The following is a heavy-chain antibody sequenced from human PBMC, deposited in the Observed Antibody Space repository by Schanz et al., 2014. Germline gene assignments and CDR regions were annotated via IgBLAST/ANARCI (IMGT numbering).Heavy chain of an antibody. Sequence: QVQLVQSGAEVKKPGSSMKVSCKASGGTFSTYPINWLRQAPGQGLEWMGRIIPIHGIANYAQKFKGRVTITADRSTSTAYMELSSLRSEDTAVYYCARGYGDSPTDFWGQGTLVTVSS. J-gene: IGHJ4*02. D-gene: IGHD4-17*01. CDR3: ARGYGDSPTDF. CDR2: IIPIHGIA. V-gene: IGHV1-69*02. CDR1: GGTFSTYP.